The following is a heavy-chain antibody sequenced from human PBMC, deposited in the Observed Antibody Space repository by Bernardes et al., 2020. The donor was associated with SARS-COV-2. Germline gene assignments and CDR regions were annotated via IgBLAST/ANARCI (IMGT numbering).Heavy chain of an antibody. D-gene: IGHD3-10*01. CDR3: AKRLNSGFDY. Sequence: GGSLRLSCAASGFAFSNYAMSWVRLAPGKGLEWVSSISGSGHSTYYADSVKGRFTASRDNSENTLYLQMNSLEAEDTAVYYCAKRLNSGFDYWGQGTLVTVSS. V-gene: IGHV3-23*01. CDR1: GFAFSNYA. CDR2: ISGSGHST. J-gene: IGHJ4*02.